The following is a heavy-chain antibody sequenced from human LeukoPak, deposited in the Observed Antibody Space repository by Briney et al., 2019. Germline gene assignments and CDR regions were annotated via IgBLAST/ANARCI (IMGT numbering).Heavy chain of an antibody. V-gene: IGHV3-23*01. D-gene: IGHD2-2*01. CDR2: ISDTGNT. J-gene: IGHJ5*02. CDR1: GFTLSSYA. CDR3: AKDWEYCSSTSCYEVNWFDP. Sequence: GGSLRLSCAASGFTLSSYAMSWVRQAPGKGLEWVSAISDTGNTYHADSVKGRFTISRDSSKNTLFLQMNRLRPEDAAVYYCAKDWEYCSSTSCYEVNWFDPWGQGTLVTVSS.